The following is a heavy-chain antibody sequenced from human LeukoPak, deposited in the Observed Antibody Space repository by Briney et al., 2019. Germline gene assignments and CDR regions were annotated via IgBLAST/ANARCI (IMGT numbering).Heavy chain of an antibody. V-gene: IGHV1-69*04. CDR2: IIPILGIA. CDR1: GGTFSSYA. CDR3: ARDPKPLRSGNPDY. Sequence: SVKVSCKASGGTFSSYAISWVRQAPGQGLEWMGRIIPILGIANYAQKFQGRVTMTRDTSTSTVYMELSSLRSEDTAVYYCARDPKPLRSGNPDYWGQGTLVTVSS. D-gene: IGHD3-16*01. J-gene: IGHJ4*02.